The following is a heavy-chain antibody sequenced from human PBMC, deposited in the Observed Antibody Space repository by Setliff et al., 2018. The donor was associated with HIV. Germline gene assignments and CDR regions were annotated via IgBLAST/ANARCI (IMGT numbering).Heavy chain of an antibody. CDR1: GGSISSRNFY. CDR3: AREVRWELPQGFDH. Sequence: SETLSLTCPVSGGSISSRNFYWGWIRQPPGKGLEWIGSIAYTGSGYYNSSLKSRVTISVDTSRNECSLKLTSVTAADTAVYYCAREVRWELPQGFDHWGQGSQVTVSS. D-gene: IGHD1-26*01. V-gene: IGHV4-39*07. J-gene: IGHJ4*02. CDR2: IAYTGSG.